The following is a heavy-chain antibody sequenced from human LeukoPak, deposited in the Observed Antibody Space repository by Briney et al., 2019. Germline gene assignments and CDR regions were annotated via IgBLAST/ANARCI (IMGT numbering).Heavy chain of an antibody. V-gene: IGHV4-34*01. CDR3: ARHPPGRIAARRAVGY. Sequence: SETLSLTCAVYGGSFSGYYWSWIRQPPGKGLEWIGEINHSGSTNYNPSLKSRVTISVDTSKNQFSLKLSSVTAADTAVYYCARHPPGRIAARRAVGYWGQGTLVTVSS. J-gene: IGHJ4*02. D-gene: IGHD6-6*01. CDR2: INHSGST. CDR1: GGSFSGYY.